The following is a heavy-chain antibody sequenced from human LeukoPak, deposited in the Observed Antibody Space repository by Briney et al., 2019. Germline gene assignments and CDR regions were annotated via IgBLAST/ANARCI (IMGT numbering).Heavy chain of an antibody. CDR1: GYTFINYG. Sequence: ASVKVSCKASGYTFINYGISWVRQAPGQGLEWMGWVSAYADNTSYVQKFQGRVTMTTDTSTSTAYMELRSLRSDDTAIYYCARDCIGCHGFDYWGQGTLVTVSS. CDR3: ARDCIGCHGFDY. CDR2: VSAYADNT. J-gene: IGHJ4*02. V-gene: IGHV1-18*01. D-gene: IGHD2-15*01.